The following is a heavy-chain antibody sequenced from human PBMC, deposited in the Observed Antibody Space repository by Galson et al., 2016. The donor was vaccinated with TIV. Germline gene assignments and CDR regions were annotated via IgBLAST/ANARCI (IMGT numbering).Heavy chain of an antibody. Sequence: SVKVSCKASGYSFSSFPLSWVRQAPGQGLEWMGWISTYHGSTHYAQNFQDRFTMNTDTSTSTVYMELRSLRPDDTAMYYCARYCASTSCFSDAFDIWGQGTMVTVSS. CDR3: ARYCASTSCFSDAFDI. V-gene: IGHV1-18*01. D-gene: IGHD2/OR15-2a*01. CDR1: GYSFSSFP. CDR2: ISTYHGST. J-gene: IGHJ3*02.